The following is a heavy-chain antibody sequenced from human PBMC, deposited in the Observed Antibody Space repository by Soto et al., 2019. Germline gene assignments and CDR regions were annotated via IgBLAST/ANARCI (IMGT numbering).Heavy chain of an antibody. Sequence: GGSLSLSCAASGFTFSSYAMSWVRQAPGKGLEWVSSINRNDGSTYYADSVKGRFTISRDNSKNTLSLQMNSLRAEDTAVYYCAKNYYFDYRGQGTLVTVPS. V-gene: IGHV3-23*01. CDR3: AKNYYFDY. CDR1: GFTFSSYA. J-gene: IGHJ4*02. CDR2: INRNDGST.